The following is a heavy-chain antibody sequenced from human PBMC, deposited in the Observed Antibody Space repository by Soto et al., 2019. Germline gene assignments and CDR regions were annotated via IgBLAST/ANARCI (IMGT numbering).Heavy chain of an antibody. V-gene: IGHV3-21*01. CDR3: ARERYDYVWGSSSYYFDY. D-gene: IGHD3-16*01. J-gene: IGHJ4*02. CDR1: GFTFSSYI. Sequence: GGSLRLSCAASGFTFSSYIMNWVRQSPGKGLEWVSSISGSGNYTHYADFLRGRFTISRDNAKTSPYLQMNSLRAEDTAVYYCARERYDYVWGSSSYYFDYWGQGTLVTVSS. CDR2: ISGSGNYT.